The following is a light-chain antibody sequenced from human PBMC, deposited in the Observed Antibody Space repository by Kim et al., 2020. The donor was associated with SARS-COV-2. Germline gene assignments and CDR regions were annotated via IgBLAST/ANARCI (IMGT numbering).Light chain of an antibody. CDR2: DAS. Sequence: ASVGYRATSTGRASQSISSWLAWYQQKPGKAPKLLIYDASSLESGVPSRFSGSGSGTEFTLTISSLQPDDFATYNCQQYNSYPWTFGQGTKVDIK. J-gene: IGKJ1*01. CDR3: QQYNSYPWT. CDR1: QSISSW. V-gene: IGKV1-5*01.